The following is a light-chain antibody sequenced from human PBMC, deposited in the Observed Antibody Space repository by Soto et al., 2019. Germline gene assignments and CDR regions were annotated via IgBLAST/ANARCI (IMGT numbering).Light chain of an antibody. CDR2: EVY. V-gene: IGLV2-8*01. Sequence: QSVLTQPPSASGSPGQSVTISCTGTFNDIGGYNYVSWYQQRPGKAPKVIIYEVYKRPSGVPDRFSGSKSGTTASLTVSVLQDDDEADYYCSSYVGNNNLVFGGGTKVTVL. CDR3: SSYVGNNNLV. CDR1: FNDIGGYNY. J-gene: IGLJ3*02.